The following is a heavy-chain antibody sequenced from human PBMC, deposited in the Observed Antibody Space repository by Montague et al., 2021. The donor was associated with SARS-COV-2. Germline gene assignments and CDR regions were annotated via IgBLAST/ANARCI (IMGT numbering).Heavy chain of an antibody. CDR1: GGSISSSNYY. CDR3: ARDDIVLQGGTKGMAV. Sequence: SETLSLTCTVSGGSISSSNYYSGWLLQPPGKGLELIGNMYYSGSTYYNPSLKSRVTISIDTSKNQFSLKLSSVTAADTAVYYCARDDIVLQGGTKGMAVWGQGTLVTVSS. CDR2: MYYSGST. D-gene: IGHD2-15*01. V-gene: IGHV4-39*07. J-gene: IGHJ4*02.